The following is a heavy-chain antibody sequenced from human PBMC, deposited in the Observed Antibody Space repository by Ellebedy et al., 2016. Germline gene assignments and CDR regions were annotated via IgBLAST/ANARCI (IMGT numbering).Heavy chain of an antibody. CDR3: ARHENSYFYFDY. CDR2: SHYTGAT. Sequence: SETLSLTXTVSAGSITSSNFYWVWIRQPPGKGLEWIGSSHYTGATYYSPSLKSRVTISVDTSKNQFSLKLTSVTAADTAVYYCARHENSYFYFDYWGRGLLVTVSS. V-gene: IGHV4-39*01. CDR1: AGSITSSNFY. D-gene: IGHD4-11*01. J-gene: IGHJ4*02.